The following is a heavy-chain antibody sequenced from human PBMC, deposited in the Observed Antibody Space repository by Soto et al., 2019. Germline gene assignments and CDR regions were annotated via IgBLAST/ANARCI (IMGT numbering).Heavy chain of an antibody. CDR3: ARGGVSSSSPWSGFDY. J-gene: IGHJ4*02. CDR2: TYYRSKYYY. D-gene: IGHD6-6*01. CDR1: GVSVSSNNAA. Sequence: PSQTNSLTCAISGVSVSSNNAAWNWLSQSPSRGLEWLGSTYYRSKYYYEYAQSVKSRININPDTSNNHFSLQLNSVTPEDTAVYYCARGGVSSSSPWSGFDYWGLGNLVTVS. V-gene: IGHV6-1*01.